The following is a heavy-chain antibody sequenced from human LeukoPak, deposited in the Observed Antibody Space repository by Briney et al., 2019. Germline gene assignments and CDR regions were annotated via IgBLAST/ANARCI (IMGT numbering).Heavy chain of an antibody. CDR1: GGSFSGYY. CDR2: IYTSGST. J-gene: IGHJ5*02. CDR3: AREGPRREFGKLIVGFRGWLDP. D-gene: IGHD3-16*02. V-gene: IGHV4-4*07. Sequence: SETLSLTCAVYGGSFSGYYWNWIRQPAGKGLEWIGRIYTSGSTSYNPSLKSRVTISVDTSKNQFSLKLNSVTAADTAVYYCAREGPRREFGKLIVGFRGWLDPWGQGTLVTVSS.